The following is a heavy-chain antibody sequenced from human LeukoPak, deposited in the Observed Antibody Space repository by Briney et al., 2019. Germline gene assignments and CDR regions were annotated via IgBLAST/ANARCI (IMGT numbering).Heavy chain of an antibody. J-gene: IGHJ4*02. CDR3: AKAYGSGSYYKWDY. D-gene: IGHD3-10*01. Sequence: SGGSLRLSCAASGFTFNGYGMHWVRQAPGKGLEWVAVISYDGNNKYYADSVKGRFTISRDNSKNTLYLQLNSLRAEDTAVYYCAKAYGSGSYYKWDYWGQGALVTVSS. V-gene: IGHV3-30*18. CDR1: GFTFNGYG. CDR2: ISYDGNNK.